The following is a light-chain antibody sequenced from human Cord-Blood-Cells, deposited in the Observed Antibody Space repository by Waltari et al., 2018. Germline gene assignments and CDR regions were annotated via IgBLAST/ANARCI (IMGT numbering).Light chain of an antibody. CDR3: QSYDSSLSGYV. Sequence: QSVLPPPPSVSGAPGQRVTIPCTGSSSNLGAGYDVNWYQQLPGTAPKLLTYVNSNRPAGVPDRFSGSMSGTSASLAITGLQAEYETDYYCQSYDSSLSGYVFGTGTKCTVL. V-gene: IGLV1-40*01. CDR2: VNS. CDR1: SSNLGAGYD. J-gene: IGLJ1*01.